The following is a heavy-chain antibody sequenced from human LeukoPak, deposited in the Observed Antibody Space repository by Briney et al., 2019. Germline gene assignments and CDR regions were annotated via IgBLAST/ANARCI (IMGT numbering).Heavy chain of an antibody. J-gene: IGHJ6*02. CDR2: INPNSGGT. Sequence: ASVKVSCKASGYTFTSYDINWVRQATGQGLEWMGWINPNSGGTNYAQKFQGRVTMTRDTSISTAYMELSRLRSDDTAVYYCARDKSYSGSYYYYYGMDVWGQGTTVTVSS. V-gene: IGHV1-2*02. CDR3: ARDKSYSGSYYYYYGMDV. D-gene: IGHD1-26*01. CDR1: GYTFTSYD.